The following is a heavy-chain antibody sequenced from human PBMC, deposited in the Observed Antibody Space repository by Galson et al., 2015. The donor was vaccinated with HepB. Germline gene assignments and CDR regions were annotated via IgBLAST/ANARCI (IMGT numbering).Heavy chain of an antibody. CDR2: INHSGST. V-gene: IGHV4-34*01. J-gene: IGHJ4*02. CDR1: GGSFSGYY. D-gene: IGHD1-26*01. Sequence: SETLSLTCAVYGGSFSGYYWSWIRQPPGKGLEWIGEINHSGSTNYNPSLKSRVTISVDTSKNQFSLKLSSVTAADTAVYYCARGWRELLRIRAKVRVYFDYWGQGTLVTVSS. CDR3: ARGWRELLRIRAKVRVYFDY.